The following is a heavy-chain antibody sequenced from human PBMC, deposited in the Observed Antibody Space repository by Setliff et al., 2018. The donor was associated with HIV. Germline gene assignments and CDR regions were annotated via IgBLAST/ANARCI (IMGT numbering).Heavy chain of an antibody. CDR1: GGSISSYY. CDR3: ARMYSGYDWSPAGARTRYFDY. V-gene: IGHV4-59*12. Sequence: SETLSLTCTVSGGSISSYYWSWIRQPPGKGLEWIGYIYYSGSTNYNPSLKSRVTMSVDTSKNQFSLKLSSVTAADTAVYYCARMYSGYDWSPAGARTRYFDYWGQGTLVTVSS. CDR2: IYYSGST. D-gene: IGHD5-12*01. J-gene: IGHJ4*02.